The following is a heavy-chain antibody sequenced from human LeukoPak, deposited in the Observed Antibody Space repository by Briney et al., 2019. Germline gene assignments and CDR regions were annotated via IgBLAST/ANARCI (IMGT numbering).Heavy chain of an antibody. Sequence: GGSLRLSCAASGFTFSSYWMSWVRQAPGKGLEWVANIKEDGSEKYYVDPVKGRFTISRDNAKNSLFLQMNSLRAEDTAVYYRASVVGVTTEVSWGQGTLVTVSS. J-gene: IGHJ5*02. CDR1: GFTFSSYW. CDR2: IKEDGSEK. CDR3: ASVVGVTTEVS. D-gene: IGHD4-23*01. V-gene: IGHV3-7*01.